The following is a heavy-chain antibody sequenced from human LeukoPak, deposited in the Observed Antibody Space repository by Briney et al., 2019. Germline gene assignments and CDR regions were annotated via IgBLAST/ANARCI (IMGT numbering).Heavy chain of an antibody. V-gene: IGHV4-59*01. CDR2: IYYSGST. J-gene: IGHJ6*02. Sequence: SETLSLTCTVSGGSISSYYWSWIRQPPGKGLEWIGYIYYSGSTNYNPSLKSRVTISVDTSKNQFSLKLSSVTAADTAVYYCARVSTPGNTYYDFWSGTHFHYGMDVWGQGTTVTVSS. D-gene: IGHD3-3*01. CDR1: GGSISSYY. CDR3: ARVSTPGNTYYDFWSGTHFHYGMDV.